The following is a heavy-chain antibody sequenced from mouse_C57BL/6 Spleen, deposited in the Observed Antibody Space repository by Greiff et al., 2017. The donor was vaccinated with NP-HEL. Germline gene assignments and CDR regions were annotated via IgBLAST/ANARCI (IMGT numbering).Heavy chain of an antibody. V-gene: IGHV14-1*01. J-gene: IGHJ3*01. CDR3: TQIYYDSTWFAY. Sequence: EVQLQQSGAELVRPGASVKLSCTASGFNIKDYYMHWVKQRPEQGLEWIGRIDPEDGDTEYAPKFQGKATMTADTSSNTAYLQLSSLTSEDTAVYYCTQIYYDSTWFAYWGQGTLVTVSA. D-gene: IGHD2-4*01. CDR1: GFNIKDYY. CDR2: IDPEDGDT.